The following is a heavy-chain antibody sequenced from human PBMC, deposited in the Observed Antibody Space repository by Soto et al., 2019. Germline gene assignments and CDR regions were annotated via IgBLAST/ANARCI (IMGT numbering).Heavy chain of an antibody. Sequence: LRLSCAASGFTFSSYGMHWVRQAPGKGLEWVAVISYDGSNKYYADSVKGRFTISRDNSKNTLYLQMNSLRAEDTAVYYCAKLSVDTAMVTGLWGQGTLVTVSS. J-gene: IGHJ4*02. D-gene: IGHD5-18*01. CDR1: GFTFSSYG. CDR2: ISYDGSNK. V-gene: IGHV3-30*18. CDR3: AKLSVDTAMVTGL.